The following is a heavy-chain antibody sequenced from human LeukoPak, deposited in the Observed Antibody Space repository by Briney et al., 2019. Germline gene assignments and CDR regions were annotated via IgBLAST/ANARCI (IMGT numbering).Heavy chain of an antibody. J-gene: IGHJ2*01. Sequence: GRSLRLSCAASGFTLDDYVMHWVRQAPGKGLEWVSGISWNSVSIGYADSVKGRFTISRDNAKNSLYLQMNSLRAEDTALYYCAKDIGAGGTGWYFDLWGRGTLVTVSS. CDR1: GFTLDDYV. V-gene: IGHV3-9*01. D-gene: IGHD6-13*01. CDR2: ISWNSVSI. CDR3: AKDIGAGGTGWYFDL.